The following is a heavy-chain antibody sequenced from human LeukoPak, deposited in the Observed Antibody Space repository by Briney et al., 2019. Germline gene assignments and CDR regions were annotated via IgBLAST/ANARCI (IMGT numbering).Heavy chain of an antibody. Sequence: GGSLGPSCVASGFTFSSNGMHWVRQAPGKGLEWVSGINWNGGSTGYADSVKGRFTISRDNAKHSLYLQMNSLRAEDTALYRCARGRCSSSSCYGVFDYWGQGTLVTVSS. V-gene: IGHV3-20*01. D-gene: IGHD2-2*01. CDR3: ARGRCSSSSCYGVFDY. J-gene: IGHJ4*02. CDR1: GFTFSSNG. CDR2: INWNGGST.